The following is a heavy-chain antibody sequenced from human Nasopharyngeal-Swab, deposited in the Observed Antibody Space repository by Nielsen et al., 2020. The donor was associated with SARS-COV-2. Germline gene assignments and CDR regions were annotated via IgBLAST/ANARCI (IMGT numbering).Heavy chain of an antibody. J-gene: IGHJ4*02. CDR2: ISGSGGST. V-gene: IGHV3-23*01. CDR1: GFTFSSYA. CDR3: AKAQSPLWSQAPCYFDY. D-gene: IGHD3-10*01. Sequence: GESLKISCAASGFTFSSYAMSWVRQAPGKGLEWVSAISGSGGSTYYADSVKGRFTISRDNSKNTLYLQMNSLRAEDTAVYYCAKAQSPLWSQAPCYFDYWGQGTLVTVSS.